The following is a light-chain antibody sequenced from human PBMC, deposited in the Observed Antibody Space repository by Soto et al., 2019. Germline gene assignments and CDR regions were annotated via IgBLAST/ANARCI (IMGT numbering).Light chain of an antibody. CDR1: QGIRND. Sequence: DIQMTQFPSSLSASVGDRVTITCRASQGIRNDLGWYQQKPGKAPKRLIYAASSLQSGAPSRFSGSGSGTEFTLAISSLQPEDSATFYGLQHSTYPLTFGQGTKVEIK. CDR3: LQHSTYPLT. CDR2: AAS. V-gene: IGKV1-17*01. J-gene: IGKJ1*01.